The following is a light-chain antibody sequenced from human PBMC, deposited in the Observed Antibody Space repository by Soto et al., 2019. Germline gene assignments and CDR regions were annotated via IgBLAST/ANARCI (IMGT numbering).Light chain of an antibody. V-gene: IGLV2-23*01. CDR3: CSYAGSFSVI. CDR2: EDS. Sequence: QSVLTQPASVSGSPGQSITISCTGTHSDVGSYNLVSWYQQHPGKAPKLIIYEDSKRPSGVSNRFSGSKSVYTASLTISGLEAEDEADYYCCSYAGSFSVIFGGGTQLTV. CDR1: HSDVGSYNL. J-gene: IGLJ7*01.